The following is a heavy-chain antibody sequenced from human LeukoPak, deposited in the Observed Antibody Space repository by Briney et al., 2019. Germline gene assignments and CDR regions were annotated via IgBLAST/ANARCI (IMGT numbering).Heavy chain of an antibody. CDR1: GFTFSTYG. CDR3: ARDANEWYYFDY. CDR2: IWNDGSNK. Sequence: GGSLRLSCAASGFTFSTYGMHWVRQAPGKGLEWVVVIWNDGSNKCYADSVKGRVTISRDNSKNTLYLQINSLRAEDTAVYYCARDANEWYYFDYWGQGTLVTVSS. D-gene: IGHD3-3*01. J-gene: IGHJ4*02. V-gene: IGHV3-33*08.